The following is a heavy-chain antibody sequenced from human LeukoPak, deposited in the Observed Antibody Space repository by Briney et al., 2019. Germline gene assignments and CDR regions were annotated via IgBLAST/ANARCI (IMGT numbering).Heavy chain of an antibody. J-gene: IGHJ5*02. Sequence: PGGSLRLSCAASGFTFSSYAMSWVRQAPGKGLEWVSAISGSGGSTYYADSVKGRFTISSDNSKNTLYLQMNSLRAEDTAVYYCAKDLIAAAGPGWFDPWGQGTLVTVSS. V-gene: IGHV3-23*01. CDR2: ISGSGGST. D-gene: IGHD6-13*01. CDR1: GFTFSSYA. CDR3: AKDLIAAAGPGWFDP.